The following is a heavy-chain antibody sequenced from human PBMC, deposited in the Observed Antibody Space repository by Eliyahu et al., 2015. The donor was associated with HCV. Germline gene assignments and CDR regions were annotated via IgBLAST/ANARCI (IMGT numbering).Heavy chain of an antibody. D-gene: IGHD2-8*01. Sequence: QVQLVQSGAEVKKPGASVKVXCKASGYPFTSYGISWVRQAPGQGLEXMGWISAYXGNTNXAQKLQGRVTMTTDTSTSTAYMELRSLRSDDTAVYYCARAQDIVLMGWFDPWGQGTLVTVSS. CDR3: ARAQDIVLMGWFDP. J-gene: IGHJ5*01. CDR1: GYPFTSYG. V-gene: IGHV1-18*01. CDR2: ISAYXGNT.